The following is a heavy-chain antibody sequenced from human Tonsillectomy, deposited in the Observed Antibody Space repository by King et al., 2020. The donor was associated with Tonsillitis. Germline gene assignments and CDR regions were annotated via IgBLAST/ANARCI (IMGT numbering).Heavy chain of an antibody. CDR1: GGSINSTSW. J-gene: IGHJ6*02. CDR3: ARGIVELPPAMIGVYSYYGMDV. D-gene: IGHD2-2*01. CDR2: IYHSGST. V-gene: IGHV4-4*02. Sequence: VQLQESGPGLVKPSGTLSLTCTVSGGSINSTSWWSWVRQPPGKGLEWIGEIYHSGSTDYNPSLKSRVTISVDKSKNQFSLKVRSVTAADTAVYYCARGIVELPPAMIGVYSYYGMDVWGQGTTVTVSS.